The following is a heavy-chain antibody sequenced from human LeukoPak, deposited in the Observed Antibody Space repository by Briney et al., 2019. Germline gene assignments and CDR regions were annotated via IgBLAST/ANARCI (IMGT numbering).Heavy chain of an antibody. Sequence: GGSLRLSCAASGFTVSSNYMSWVRQAPGKGLEWVSVIYSGGSTYYADSVKGRFTISRDNSKNTLYLQMNSLRAEDTAVYYCARVYSSGWYYDYWGQGTQVTVSS. J-gene: IGHJ4*02. CDR2: IYSGGST. V-gene: IGHV3-53*01. CDR1: GFTVSSNY. D-gene: IGHD6-19*01. CDR3: ARVYSSGWYYDY.